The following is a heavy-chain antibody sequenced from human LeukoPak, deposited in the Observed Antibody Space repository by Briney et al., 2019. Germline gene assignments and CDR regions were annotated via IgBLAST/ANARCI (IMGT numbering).Heavy chain of an antibody. CDR2: VSSSSSII. J-gene: IGHJ6*03. CDR1: GFTFSSYS. Sequence: GGSLRLSCAASGFTFSSYSMNWVRQAPGKGLEWVSYVSSSSSIIYYADSVKGRFTISRDIAKNSLYLQMNSLRVEDTAVYYCAREDGYCSGGSFYTWYYMDVWGKGTTVTVSS. D-gene: IGHD2-15*01. CDR3: AREDGYCSGGSFYTWYYMDV. V-gene: IGHV3-48*01.